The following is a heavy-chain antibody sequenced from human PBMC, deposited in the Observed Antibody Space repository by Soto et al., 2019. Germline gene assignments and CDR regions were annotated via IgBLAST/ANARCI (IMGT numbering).Heavy chain of an antibody. CDR1: GGSISSGGYS. D-gene: IGHD1-26*01. J-gene: IGHJ4*02. CDR2: IYYSGST. CDR3: ARWVGATSFDY. Sequence: SETLSLTCAVSGGSISSGGYSWSWIRQPPGKGLEWIGYIYYSGSTYYNPSLKSRVTISVDTSKNQFSLKLSSVTAADTAVYYCARWVGATSFDYWGQGTLVIVSS. V-gene: IGHV4-31*11.